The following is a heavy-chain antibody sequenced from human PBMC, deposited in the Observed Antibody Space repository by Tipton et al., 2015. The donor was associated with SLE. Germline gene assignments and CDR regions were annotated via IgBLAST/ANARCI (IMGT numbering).Heavy chain of an antibody. J-gene: IGHJ3*02. Sequence: GLVKPSGTLSLTCAVSGGSISSSDWWTWVRQPPGKGLECIGEIYHSGSTNYNPSLKSRVTISVDKSKNQFSLELSSVTAADTAVYYCARKTTVITPGAFDIWGQGTMVTVSS. CDR2: IYHSGST. CDR1: GGSISSSDW. V-gene: IGHV4-4*02. CDR3: ARKTTVITPGAFDI. D-gene: IGHD4-23*01.